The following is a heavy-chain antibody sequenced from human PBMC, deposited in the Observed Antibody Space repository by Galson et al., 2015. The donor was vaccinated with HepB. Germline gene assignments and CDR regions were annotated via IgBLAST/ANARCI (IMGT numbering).Heavy chain of an antibody. D-gene: IGHD6-19*01. CDR2: ISYDGSNK. Sequence: SLRLSCAASGFTFSSYGMHWVRQAPGKGLEWVAVISYDGSNKYYADSVKGRFTISRDNSKNTLYLQMNSLRAEDTAVYYCATLEQLAGSYYGMDVWGQGTTVTVSS. J-gene: IGHJ6*02. CDR1: GFTFSSYG. CDR3: ATLEQLAGSYYGMDV. V-gene: IGHV3-30*03.